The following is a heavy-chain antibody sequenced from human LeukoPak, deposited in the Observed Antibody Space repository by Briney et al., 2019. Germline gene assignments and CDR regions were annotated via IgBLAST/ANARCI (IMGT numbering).Heavy chain of an antibody. D-gene: IGHD5-18*01. J-gene: IGHJ4*02. CDR2: IIPILGIA. CDR1: GGTFSSYA. V-gene: IGHV1-69*04. Sequence: ASVKVSCKASGGTFSSYAISWVRQAPGQGLEWMGRIIPILGIANHAQKFQGRVTITADKSTSTAYMELSSLRSEDTAVYYCARTSGYSYGLDTDYWGQGTLVTVSS. CDR3: ARTSGYSYGLDTDY.